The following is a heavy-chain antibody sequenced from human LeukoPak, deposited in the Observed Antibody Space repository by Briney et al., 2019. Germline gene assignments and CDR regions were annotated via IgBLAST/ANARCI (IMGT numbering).Heavy chain of an antibody. Sequence: PGGSLRLSCTASGFTVNNNYMNWVRQAPGKGLEWVAVIYSGGSTYYAASVKGRFTISRDNSKNTLYLQMNSLKGEDTAVYYCARWAVTGTNYFDYWGQGTLVTVSS. CDR1: GFTVNNNY. V-gene: IGHV3-53*01. J-gene: IGHJ4*02. CDR3: ARWAVTGTNYFDY. CDR2: IYSGGST. D-gene: IGHD6-19*01.